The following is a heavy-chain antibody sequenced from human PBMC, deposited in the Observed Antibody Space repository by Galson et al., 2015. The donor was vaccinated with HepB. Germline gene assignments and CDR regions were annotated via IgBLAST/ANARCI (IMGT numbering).Heavy chain of an antibody. V-gene: IGHV3-48*01. D-gene: IGHD6-19*01. CDR2: ISSSSSTI. J-gene: IGHJ4*02. CDR1: GFTFSSYS. CDR3: ARGARPEQWLVPLYFAY. Sequence: SLRLSCAASGFTFSSYSMNWVRQAPGKGLEWVSYISSSSSTIYYADSVKGRFTISRDNAKNSLYLQMNSLRAEDTAVYYCARGARPEQWLVPLYFAYWGQGTLVTVSS.